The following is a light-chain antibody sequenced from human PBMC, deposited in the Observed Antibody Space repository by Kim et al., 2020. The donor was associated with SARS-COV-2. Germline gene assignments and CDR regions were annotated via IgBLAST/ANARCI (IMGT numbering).Light chain of an antibody. Sequence: SLSPGESATLAFKARQDIDSTLTWYQQEPGQAPRLLIFDASAKAAGFPARFSGRGSGTEFPLAIGSPQSGDFAVYYCQHFHRWPYTFGQGTKLEI. J-gene: IGKJ2*01. V-gene: IGKV3-15*01. CDR3: QHFHRWPYT. CDR2: DAS. CDR1: QDIDST.